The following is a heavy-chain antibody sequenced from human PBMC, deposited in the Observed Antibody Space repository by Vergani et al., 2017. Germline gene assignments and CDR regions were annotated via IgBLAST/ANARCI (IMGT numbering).Heavy chain of an antibody. V-gene: IGHV4-30-4*08. D-gene: IGHD6-13*01. CDR1: GGSISRNDYY. J-gene: IGHJ4*02. Sequence: QVQLQESGPGLVKPSQTLSLTCSVSGGSISRNDYYWTWIRQPPGKGLEWLGYIYYSRSTYYNPSLKSRLTMSVDTSKNQFSLELSSVTASDTAMYYCASKPTGTTWYSVKYYFDFWGQGTLVAVSS. CDR3: ASKPTGTTWYSVKYYFDF. CDR2: IYYSRST.